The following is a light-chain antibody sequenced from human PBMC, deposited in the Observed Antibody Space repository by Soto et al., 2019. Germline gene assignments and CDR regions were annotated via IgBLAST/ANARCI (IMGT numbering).Light chain of an antibody. J-gene: IGKJ1*01. CDR2: LGS. Sequence: DIVMTQSPLSLPVTPGEPASISCRSSQSLLHSNGYNYLDWYLQKPGQSPQLLIYLGSNRASGVPDRLSGSGSGTDFTLKISRVEAEDVGVYYCMQALQTLGTFGQGTKVDIK. V-gene: IGKV2-28*01. CDR1: QSLLHSNGYNY. CDR3: MQALQTLGT.